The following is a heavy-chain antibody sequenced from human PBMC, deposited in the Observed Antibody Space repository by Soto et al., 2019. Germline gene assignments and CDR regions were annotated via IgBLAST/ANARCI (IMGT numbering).Heavy chain of an antibody. Sequence: SETLSLTCTVSGGSISISYWSWIRQPPGKGLEWIRTFSYSGSTYYNPSLESRVTKSVDTSKNQFSLKVSSVTAADTAMYYCARLGGYCSTTTCYGYYAMDVWGQGTTVTVSS. J-gene: IGHJ6*02. CDR1: GGSISISY. CDR2: FSYSGST. V-gene: IGHV4-59*04. CDR3: ARLGGYCSTTTCYGYYAMDV. D-gene: IGHD2-2*01.